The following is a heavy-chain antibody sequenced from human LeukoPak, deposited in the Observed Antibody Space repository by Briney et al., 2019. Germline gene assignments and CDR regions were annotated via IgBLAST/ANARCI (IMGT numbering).Heavy chain of an antibody. CDR1: GGSISSSSYY. V-gene: IGHV4-39*07. D-gene: IGHD6-19*01. Sequence: PSETLSLTCTVSGGSISSSSYYWGWIRQPPGKGLEWIGSIYYSGSTYYNPSLKSRVTISVDTSKNQFSLKLSSVTAADTAVYYCARLGQWLFSVDYWGQGTLVTVSS. CDR2: IYYSGST. J-gene: IGHJ4*02. CDR3: ARLGQWLFSVDY.